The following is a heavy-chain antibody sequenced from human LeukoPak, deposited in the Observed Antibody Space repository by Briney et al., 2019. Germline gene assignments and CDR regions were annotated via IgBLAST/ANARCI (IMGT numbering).Heavy chain of an antibody. Sequence: GGSLRLSCAASGFTFHNYAMSWVRQAPGKGLEWVSAISGGGGTPYYAASVKGRLTMSIDNSKNSLNLEMAGLRAEDTAVYYCAKAKEQWLVPYFDYWGQGTLVNVSS. CDR1: GFTFHNYA. CDR3: AKAKEQWLVPYFDY. J-gene: IGHJ4*02. CDR2: ISGGGGTP. V-gene: IGHV3-23*01. D-gene: IGHD6-19*01.